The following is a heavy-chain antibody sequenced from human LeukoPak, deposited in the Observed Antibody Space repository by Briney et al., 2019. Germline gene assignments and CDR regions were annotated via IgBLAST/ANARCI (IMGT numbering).Heavy chain of an antibody. Sequence: ASVKVSCKVSGYTLTELSMHWVRQAPGKGLEWMGGFDPADIETIYAQKFQGRVTMTEDTSTDTAYMELSSLRSEDTAVYYCATGLPSWVGYCSGGSCPRKWFDPWGQGTLVTVSS. CDR2: FDPADIET. CDR3: ATGLPSWVGYCSGGSCPRKWFDP. V-gene: IGHV1-24*01. D-gene: IGHD2-15*01. CDR1: GYTLTELS. J-gene: IGHJ5*02.